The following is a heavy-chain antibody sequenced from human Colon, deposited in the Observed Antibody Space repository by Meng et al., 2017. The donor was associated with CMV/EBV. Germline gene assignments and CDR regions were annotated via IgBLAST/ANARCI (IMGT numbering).Heavy chain of an antibody. Sequence: ASVKVSCKASGYMFSNFGVAWVRQAPGQGPEWMGWMSTYNNNDIIYAEKFRGRLTMTTDTSTNTAYMELRSLASDDTAVYYCARDRCGSCSAGWWFDTWGQGTLVTVSS. V-gene: IGHV1-18*01. D-gene: IGHD2-15*01. CDR1: GYMFSNFG. CDR3: ARDRCGSCSAGWWFDT. CDR2: MSTYNNNDI. J-gene: IGHJ5*02.